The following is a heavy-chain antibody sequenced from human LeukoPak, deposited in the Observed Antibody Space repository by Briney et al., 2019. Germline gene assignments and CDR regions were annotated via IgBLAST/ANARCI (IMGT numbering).Heavy chain of an antibody. J-gene: IGHJ4*02. CDR3: ARGYDYGDYVGDFDY. Sequence: ASVKVSCKASGYRFTSYGISWVRQAPGQGLEWMGWISTYNGNTNYPQKLQGRVTMTTDTSTSTAYMDLRGLRSDDTAVYYCARGYDYGDYVGDFDYWGQGTLVTVSS. V-gene: IGHV1-18*01. CDR1: GYRFTSYG. D-gene: IGHD4-17*01. CDR2: ISTYNGNT.